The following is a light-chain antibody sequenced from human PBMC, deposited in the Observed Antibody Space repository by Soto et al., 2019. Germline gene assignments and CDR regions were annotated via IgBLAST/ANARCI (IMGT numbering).Light chain of an antibody. CDR3: QQYYNIPIT. J-gene: IGKJ5*01. V-gene: IGKV4-1*01. CDR2: WDS. CDR1: QSVLYRSDNKNY. Sequence: DIAMTQSPDSLAVSLGERATINCKSSQSVLYRSDNKNYLAWYQQKSAKPPKLLIHWDSIRESGVPDRFSGSVSGTDFNLTISSLEAEDASVYYCQQYYNIPITFGQGTRLELK.